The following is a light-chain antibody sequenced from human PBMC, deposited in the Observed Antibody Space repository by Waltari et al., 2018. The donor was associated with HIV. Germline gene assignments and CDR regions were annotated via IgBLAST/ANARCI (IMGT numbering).Light chain of an antibody. Sequence: EIALTQSPATLSLSPGARATLSCRASQSVTSSLVWFQQKPGQPPRLLIYDASFRATGIPARFSGSGSGTDFTLTIRSLEAEDSAVYYCHQRSNWPGTFGQGTNLEI. CDR2: DAS. CDR3: HQRSNWPGT. V-gene: IGKV3-11*01. CDR1: QSVTSS. J-gene: IGKJ2*01.